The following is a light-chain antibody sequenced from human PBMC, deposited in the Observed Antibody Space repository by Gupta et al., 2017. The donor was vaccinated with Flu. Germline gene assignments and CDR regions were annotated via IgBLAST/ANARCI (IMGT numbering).Light chain of an antibody. V-gene: IGKV1-39*01. CDR2: AAS. CDR3: QQAYKSPPT. CDR1: QSINEY. J-gene: IGKJ1*01. Sequence: GDRVTITCRASQSINEYVNWYQQKPGEAPRLLVYAASTLQSGVPSRFSGSGSGSDFTLTITSLQPEDLATYYCQQAYKSPPTFGQGTTV.